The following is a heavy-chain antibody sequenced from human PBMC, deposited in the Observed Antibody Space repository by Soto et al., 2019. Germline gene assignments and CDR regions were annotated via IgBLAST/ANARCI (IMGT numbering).Heavy chain of an antibody. CDR1: GGTFSSYA. Sequence: SVKVSCKASGGTFSSYAISWVRQAPGQGLEWMGGIIPIFGTANYAQRFQGRVTITADESTSTAYMELSSLRSEDTAVYYCARATFIYYGMDVWGQGTTVTVSS. V-gene: IGHV1-69*13. CDR2: IIPIFGTA. CDR3: ARATFIYYGMDV. J-gene: IGHJ6*02.